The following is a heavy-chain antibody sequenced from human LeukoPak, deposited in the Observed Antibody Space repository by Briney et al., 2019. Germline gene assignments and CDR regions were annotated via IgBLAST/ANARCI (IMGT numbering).Heavy chain of an antibody. J-gene: IGHJ4*02. CDR2: INHRGST. V-gene: IGHV4-34*01. D-gene: IGHD6-6*01. CDR1: GGSFSGYH. CDR3: ARGRGAARFVTIEFDY. Sequence: SETLSLTCAVYGGSFSGYHWSWIRQPPGKGLEWIGEINHRGSTNYNPPLKSRVTMSVDTSKNQFSLKLSSVTAADTAVYYCARGRGAARFVTIEFDYWGQGALVTVSS.